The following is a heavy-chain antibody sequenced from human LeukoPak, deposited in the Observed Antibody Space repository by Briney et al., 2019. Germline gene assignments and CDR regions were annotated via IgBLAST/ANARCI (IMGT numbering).Heavy chain of an antibody. V-gene: IGHV5-51*01. J-gene: IGHJ4*02. CDR2: IYPRDSRT. Sequence: GESLKISCKGSGYSFSSYWIAWVRQMPGKALEWMGVIYPRDSRTTYSPSFQDQVTISADKSISTAYLQWTSLKASDTAMYYCARHLSDITSSPNYWGPGTLVTVSS. D-gene: IGHD2-2*01. CDR3: ARHLSDITSSPNY. CDR1: GYSFSSYW.